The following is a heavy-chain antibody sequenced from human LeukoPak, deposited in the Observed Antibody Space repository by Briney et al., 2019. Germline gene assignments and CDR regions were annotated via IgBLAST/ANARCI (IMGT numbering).Heavy chain of an antibody. V-gene: IGHV3-53*01. D-gene: IGHD3-10*01. CDR2: IYSGGST. Sequence: GGSLRLSCAASGFTVSSNYMSWVRQAPGKGLEWVSVIYSGGSTYYADSVKGRFTISRGNSKNTLYLQMNSLRAEDTAVYYCATLYGSGSYRGGYWGQGTLVTVSS. J-gene: IGHJ4*02. CDR1: GFTVSSNY. CDR3: ATLYGSGSYRGGY.